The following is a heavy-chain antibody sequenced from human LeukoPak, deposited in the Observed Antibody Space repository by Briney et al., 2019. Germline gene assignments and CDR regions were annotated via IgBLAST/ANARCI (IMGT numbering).Heavy chain of an antibody. CDR2: IIPIFGTA. D-gene: IGHD3-3*01. V-gene: IGHV1-69*06. CDR3: ATDQDYDFWSGRFQGAFDI. J-gene: IGHJ3*02. Sequence: SVKVSCKASGGTFSSYAISWVRQAPGQGLEWMGGIIPIFGTANYAQKFQGRVTMTEDTSTDTAYMELSSLRSEDTAVYYCATDQDYDFWSGRFQGAFDIWGQGTMVTVSS. CDR1: GGTFSSYA.